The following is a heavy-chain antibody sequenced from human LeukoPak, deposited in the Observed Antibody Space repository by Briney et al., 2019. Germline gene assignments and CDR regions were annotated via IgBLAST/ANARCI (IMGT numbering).Heavy chain of an antibody. CDR3: AKGIAVAVHWYFDL. J-gene: IGHJ2*01. Sequence: GGSLRLSCAASGFTFDDYAMHWVRQAPGKGLEWVSGISWNSGSIGYADSVKGRFTISRDNAKNSLYLQMNSLRAEDTALYYCAKGIAVAVHWYFDLWGRGTLVTVSS. CDR2: ISWNSGSI. CDR1: GFTFDDYA. V-gene: IGHV3-9*01. D-gene: IGHD6-19*01.